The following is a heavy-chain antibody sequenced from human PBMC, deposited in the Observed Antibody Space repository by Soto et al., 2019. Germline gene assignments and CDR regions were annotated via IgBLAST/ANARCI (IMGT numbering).Heavy chain of an antibody. J-gene: IGHJ4*02. CDR1: GGSITSSNYY. Sequence: SETPSLTCTVSGGSITSSNYYCSWIRQSPGEGLEWIGHIYSSGSAYYNPSLMSRVSMSIDTSKNQFSLSLNSVTVADTAVYFCARELRGYSYGPGEVFWGRGTLVTVSS. V-gene: IGHV4-30-4*01. CDR3: ARELRGYSYGPGEVF. CDR2: IYSSGSA. D-gene: IGHD5-18*01.